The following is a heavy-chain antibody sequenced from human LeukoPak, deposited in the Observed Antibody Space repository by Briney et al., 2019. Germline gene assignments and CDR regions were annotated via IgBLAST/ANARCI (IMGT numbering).Heavy chain of an antibody. D-gene: IGHD6-19*01. CDR2: ISYDGSNK. J-gene: IGHJ4*02. Sequence: GRSLRLSCAASGFTFSSYAMHWVRQAPGKGLEWVAVISYDGSNKYYADSVKGRFTISRDNSKKTLYLQMNSLRAEDTAVYYWARDPIMYSSGWAFDYWGQGTLVTVSS. CDR1: GFTFSSYA. V-gene: IGHV3-30*04. CDR3: ARDPIMYSSGWAFDY.